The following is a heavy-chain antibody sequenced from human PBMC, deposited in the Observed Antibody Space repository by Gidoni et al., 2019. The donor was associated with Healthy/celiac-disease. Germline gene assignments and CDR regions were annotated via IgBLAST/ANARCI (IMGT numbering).Heavy chain of an antibody. Sequence: QVQLQESGPGLGKPSENLSLTCAVSGYSISSGYYWGWIRQPHGKGVEWIGSIYHSGSTYYNPSLKSRVTISVDTSKTQFSLKLSSVTAADTAVYYCARVVGDYDILTGYIPYNWFDPWGQGTLVTVSS. CDR1: GYSISSGYY. CDR2: IYHSGST. D-gene: IGHD3-9*01. J-gene: IGHJ5*02. CDR3: ARVVGDYDILTGYIPYNWFDP. V-gene: IGHV4-38-2*01.